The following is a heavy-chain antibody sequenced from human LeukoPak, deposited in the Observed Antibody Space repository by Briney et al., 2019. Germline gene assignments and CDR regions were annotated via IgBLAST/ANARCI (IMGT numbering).Heavy chain of an antibody. Sequence: GESLKISCKGSGYSFTSHWIGWVRQMPGKGLEWMGIIYPGDSDTRYSPSFQGQVTISADKSISTAYLQWSSLKASDTAMYYCARTRFGYCSGGSCLNWFDPWGQGTLVTVSS. V-gene: IGHV5-51*01. CDR2: IYPGDSDT. J-gene: IGHJ5*02. D-gene: IGHD2-15*01. CDR1: GYSFTSHW. CDR3: ARTRFGYCSGGSCLNWFDP.